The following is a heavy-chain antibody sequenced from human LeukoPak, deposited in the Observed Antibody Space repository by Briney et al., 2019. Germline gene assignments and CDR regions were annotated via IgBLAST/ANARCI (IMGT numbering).Heavy chain of an antibody. CDR2: ISSSSSTI. CDR1: GFTFSSYS. V-gene: IGHV3-48*01. CDR3: ARGEGYYYDSSGSDY. D-gene: IGHD3-22*01. Sequence: GGSLRLSCAASGFTFSSYSMNWVRQAPGKGLEGVSYISSSSSTIYYADSVKGRFTISRDNAKNSLYLQMNSLRAEDTAVYYCARGEGYYYDSSGSDYWGQGTLVTVSS. J-gene: IGHJ4*02.